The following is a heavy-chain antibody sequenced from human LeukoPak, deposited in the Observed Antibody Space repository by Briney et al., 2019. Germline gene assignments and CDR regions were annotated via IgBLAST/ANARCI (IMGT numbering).Heavy chain of an antibody. CDR1: GFTFSSYG. CDR3: TKDYCGKFCSAV. D-gene: IGHD3-9*01. V-gene: IGHV3-33*06. Sequence: GSLRLSCAASGFTFSSYGMHWVRQAPGKGLEWVAVIWYDGSNKYYADSVKGRFTISRDNSKNTLYLQMNSLRAEDTAKYYCTKDYCGKFCSAVWGQGTTVTVSS. CDR2: IWYDGSNK. J-gene: IGHJ6*02.